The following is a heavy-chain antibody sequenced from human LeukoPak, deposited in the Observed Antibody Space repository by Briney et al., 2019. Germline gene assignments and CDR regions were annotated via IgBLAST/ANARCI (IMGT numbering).Heavy chain of an antibody. J-gene: IGHJ6*03. Sequence: SVKVSXKASGGTFTSYAISWVRQAPGQGLEWMGRIIPIVGTANYAQKFQGRVTITTDESTSTAYMELSSLRSEDTAVYYCARDVTVAGTFTRQNYYYYYMDVWGKGTTVTVSS. D-gene: IGHD6-19*01. CDR2: IIPIVGTA. V-gene: IGHV1-69*05. CDR1: GGTFTSYA. CDR3: ARDVTVAGTFTRQNYYYYYMDV.